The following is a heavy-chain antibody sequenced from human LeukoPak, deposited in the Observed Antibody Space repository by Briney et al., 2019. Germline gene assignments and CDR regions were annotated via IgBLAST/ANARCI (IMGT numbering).Heavy chain of an antibody. V-gene: IGHV3-7*03. CDR2: INHNGNVN. CDR1: GFSFSSNC. CDR3: ARGGGLDV. Sequence: PGGSLRLSCAVSGFSFSSNCMSWVRQAPGKGLEWVASINHNGNVNYYVDSVKGRFTISRDNAKNSLYLQMSNLRAEDTAVYFCARGGGLDVWGQGATVTVSS. J-gene: IGHJ6*02. D-gene: IGHD3-16*01.